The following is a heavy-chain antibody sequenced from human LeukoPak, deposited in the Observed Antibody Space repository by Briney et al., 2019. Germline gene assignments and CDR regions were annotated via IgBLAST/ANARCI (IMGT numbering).Heavy chain of an antibody. CDR2: ISGSGGST. D-gene: IGHD3-10*01. CDR3: AKDFATYYYGSGKRFDP. Sequence: GGSLRLSCAASGFTFSSYAMSWVRQAPGKGLEWVSAISGSGGSTYYADSVKGRFTISRDNSKNTLYLQMNSLRAEDTAVYYCAKDFATYYYGSGKRFDPWGQGTLVTVSS. CDR1: GFTFSSYA. V-gene: IGHV3-23*01. J-gene: IGHJ5*02.